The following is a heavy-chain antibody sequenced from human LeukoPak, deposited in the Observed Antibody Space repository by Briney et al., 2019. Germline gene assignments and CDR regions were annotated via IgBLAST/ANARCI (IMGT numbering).Heavy chain of an antibody. D-gene: IGHD3-3*01. CDR3: ARYSGVVAPGYGMDV. CDR1: GGTFSSYA. J-gene: IGHJ6*02. V-gene: IGHV1-2*06. Sequence: ASVKVSCKASGGTFSSYAISWVRQAPGQGLEWMGRINPNSGGTNYAQKFQGRVTMTRDTSISTAYMELRSLRSDDTAVYYCARYSGVVAPGYGMDVWGQGTTVTVSS. CDR2: INPNSGGT.